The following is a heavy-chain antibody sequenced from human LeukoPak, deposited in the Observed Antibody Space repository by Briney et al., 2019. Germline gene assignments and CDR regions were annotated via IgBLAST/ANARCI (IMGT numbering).Heavy chain of an antibody. CDR2: ISSSSDTI. V-gene: IGHV3-48*04. CDR3: ARDYYDSSGYYRGAFDY. Sequence: PGGSLRLSCAASGFTFGPYTMNWVRQAPGKGLEWVSYISSSSDTIYYADSVKGRFTISIDNAKNSLYLQMNSLRAEDTAVYYCARDYYDSSGYYRGAFDYWGQGTLVTVSS. J-gene: IGHJ4*02. D-gene: IGHD3-22*01. CDR1: GFTFGPYT.